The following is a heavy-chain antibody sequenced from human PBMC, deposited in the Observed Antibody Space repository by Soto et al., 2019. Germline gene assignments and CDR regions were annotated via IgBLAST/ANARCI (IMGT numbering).Heavy chain of an antibody. V-gene: IGHV3-33*01. D-gene: IGHD3-10*01. CDR1: GFTFSSYG. CDR2: IWYDGSNK. J-gene: IGHJ5*02. CDR3: ARESGTMVRGVMMGWFDP. Sequence: QVQLVESGGGVVQPGRSLRLSCAASGFTFSSYGMHWVRQAPGKGPEWVAVIWYDGSNKYYADSVKGRFTISRDNSKNTLYLQMDSLRAEDTAVYYCARESGTMVRGVMMGWFDPWGQGTLVTVSS.